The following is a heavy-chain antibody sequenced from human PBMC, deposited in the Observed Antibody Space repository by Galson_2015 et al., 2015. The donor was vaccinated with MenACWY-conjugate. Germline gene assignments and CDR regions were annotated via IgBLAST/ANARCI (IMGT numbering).Heavy chain of an antibody. V-gene: IGHV1-69*02. CDR2: IIPILGIA. CDR1: GGTFSSYT. J-gene: IGHJ4*02. CDR3: ASTRNYYDSSGYYFDY. Sequence: SVKVSCKASGGTFSSYTISWVRQAPGQGLEWMGRIIPILGIANYAQKFQGRVTITADKSTSTAYMELSSLRSEDTAVYYCASTRNYYDSSGYYFDYWGQGTLVTVSS. D-gene: IGHD3-22*01.